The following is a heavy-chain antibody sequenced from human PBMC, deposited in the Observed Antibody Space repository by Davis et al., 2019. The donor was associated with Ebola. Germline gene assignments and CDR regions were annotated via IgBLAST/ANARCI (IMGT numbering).Heavy chain of an antibody. Sequence: PGGSLRLSCAASGFTFSDYWMNWVRQGPGKGLEWVANIKQDGSKTNYVDSVKDRFTISRDNAKNSLFLQMNNLRADDTAVYYCAAELTGDAFDVWGRGTMVTVSS. CDR1: GFTFSDYW. J-gene: IGHJ3*01. CDR3: AAELTGDAFDV. CDR2: IKQDGSKT. D-gene: IGHD3-9*01. V-gene: IGHV3-7*03.